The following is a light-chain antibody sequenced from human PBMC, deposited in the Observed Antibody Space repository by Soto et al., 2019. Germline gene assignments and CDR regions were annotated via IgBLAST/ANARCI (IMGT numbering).Light chain of an antibody. V-gene: IGLV2-14*01. CDR2: EVS. CDR3: SSYASDSTHV. Sequence: QSALTQPASVSGSPGQSITISCTGSSSDVGAYNYVSWYRQYPGKAPQVIIYEVSDRPSGLSNRFSGSKSGNTASLTISGLQAEDEADYYCSSYASDSTHVVGGGTKLTVL. J-gene: IGLJ3*02. CDR1: SSDVGAYNY.